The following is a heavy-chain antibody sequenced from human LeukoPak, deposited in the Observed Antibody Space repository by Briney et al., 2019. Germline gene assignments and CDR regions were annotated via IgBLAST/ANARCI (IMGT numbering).Heavy chain of an antibody. J-gene: IGHJ6*03. CDR3: ARDGDYEVRYYYMDV. D-gene: IGHD3-16*01. CDR1: GYTFTNYY. V-gene: IGHV1-46*01. CDR2: INPSGAGT. Sequence: ASVKVSCKASGYTFTNYYMHWVRQAPAQGLEWMGIINPSGAGTSYAQKFQGRVTMTRDTSTSTVYMELSSLRSEDTAVYYCARDGDYEVRYYYMDVWGKGTTVTTSS.